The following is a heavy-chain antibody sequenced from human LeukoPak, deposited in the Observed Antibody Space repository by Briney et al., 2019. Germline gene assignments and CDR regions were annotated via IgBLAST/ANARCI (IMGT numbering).Heavy chain of an antibody. CDR1: GGSISSYY. Sequence: PSETLSLTCTVSGGSISSYYWSWIRQPPGKGLEWIGEINHSGSTNYNPSLKSRVTISVDTSKNQFSLKLSSVTAADTAVYYCARWGTWIQLWSTDYWGQGTLVTVSS. D-gene: IGHD5-18*01. CDR3: ARWGTWIQLWSTDY. CDR2: INHSGST. V-gene: IGHV4-34*01. J-gene: IGHJ4*02.